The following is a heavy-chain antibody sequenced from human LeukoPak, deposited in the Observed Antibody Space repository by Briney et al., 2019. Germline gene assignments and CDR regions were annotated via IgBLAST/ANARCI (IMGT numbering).Heavy chain of an antibody. V-gene: IGHV3-23*01. CDR3: AKNVLLWFGEF. Sequence: GGSLRLSCAASGFPFSTYAMSWVRQAPGKGLEGVVTIRGSGRSRYDADSVKGRFTIPRDNTKITLYLQINSLRAEDTTVYYCAKNVLLWFGEFRGQGTLVTVSS. CDR2: IRGSGRSR. CDR1: GFPFSTYA. J-gene: IGHJ4*02. D-gene: IGHD3-10*01.